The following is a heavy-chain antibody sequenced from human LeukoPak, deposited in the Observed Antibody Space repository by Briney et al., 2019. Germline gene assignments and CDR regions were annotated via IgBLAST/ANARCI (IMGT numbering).Heavy chain of an antibody. CDR3: ARDSGGILSH. D-gene: IGHD2-15*01. Sequence: PGGSLRLSCAASGFTFTNYGMSWVRQAPGKGLEWVSVIYSGGSTYYADSVKGRFTISRDNSKNTLYLQMNSLRAEDTAVYYCARDSGGILSHWGQGTLVTVSS. CDR1: GFTFTNYG. V-gene: IGHV3-66*01. CDR2: IYSGGST. J-gene: IGHJ4*02.